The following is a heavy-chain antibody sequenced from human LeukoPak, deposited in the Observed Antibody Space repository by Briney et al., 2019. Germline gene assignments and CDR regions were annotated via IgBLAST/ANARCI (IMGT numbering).Heavy chain of an antibody. D-gene: IGHD3-10*01. V-gene: IGHV3-21*01. Sequence: GGSLRLSCAASGFTFSSYSMNWVRQAPGKGLEWVSSISSSSSYIYYADSVKGRFTISRDNAKNSLYLQMNSLRAEDTAVYYCARGLGVTMVVGGGNAFDIWGQGTMVTVSS. CDR3: ARGLGVTMVVGGGNAFDI. J-gene: IGHJ3*02. CDR2: ISSSSSYI. CDR1: GFTFSSYS.